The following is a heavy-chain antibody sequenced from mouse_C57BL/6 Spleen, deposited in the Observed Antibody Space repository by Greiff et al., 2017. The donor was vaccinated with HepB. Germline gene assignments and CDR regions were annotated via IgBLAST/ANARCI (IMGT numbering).Heavy chain of an antibody. V-gene: IGHV1-18*01. D-gene: IGHD2-3*01. J-gene: IGHJ4*01. CDR2: INPNNGGT. CDR3: ARLGWLLRGYYYAMDY. Sequence: VQLQQSGPELVKPGASVKIPCKASGYTFTDYNMDWVKQSHGKSLEWIGDINPNNGGTIYNQKFKGKATLTVDKSSSTAYMELRSLTSEDTAVYYCARLGWLLRGYYYAMDYWGQGTSVTVSS. CDR1: GYTFTDYN.